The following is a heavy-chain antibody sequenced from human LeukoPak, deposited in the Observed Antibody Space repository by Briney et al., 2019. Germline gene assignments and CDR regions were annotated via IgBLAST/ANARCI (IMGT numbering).Heavy chain of an antibody. J-gene: IGHJ4*02. Sequence: PGGSLRLSCAASGFTVSNNYMSWVREAPGKGLEWVSVIYSGGTIYYADSVKGRFTISRDNSKNTLYLQMNSLRAEDTAVYYCARDVGVAGNSWGQGTLVTVSS. CDR2: IYSGGTI. CDR1: GFTVSNNY. CDR3: ARDVGVAGNS. D-gene: IGHD6-19*01. V-gene: IGHV3-53*01.